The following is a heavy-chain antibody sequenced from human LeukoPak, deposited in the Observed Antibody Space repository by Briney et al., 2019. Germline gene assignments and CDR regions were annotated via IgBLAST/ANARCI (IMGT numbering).Heavy chain of an antibody. CDR1: GYTFTGYY. CDR2: INPNSGGT. J-gene: IGHJ5*02. CDR3: APETGHSSALFDP. D-gene: IGHD6-25*01. V-gene: IGHV1-2*02. Sequence: ASVKVSCKASGYTFTGYYMHWVRQAPGQGLEWMGWINPNSGGTNYAQKFQGRVTMTRDTSISTAYMELSRLRSDDTAVYYCAPETGHSSALFDPWGQGTLVTVSS.